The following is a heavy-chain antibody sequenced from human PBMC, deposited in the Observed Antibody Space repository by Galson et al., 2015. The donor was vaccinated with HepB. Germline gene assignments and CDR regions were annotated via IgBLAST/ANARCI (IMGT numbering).Heavy chain of an antibody. V-gene: IGHV1-18*04. CDR2: ISAYNGNT. J-gene: IGHJ4*02. Sequence: SVKVSCKASGYTFTSYGISWVRQAPGQGLEWMGWISAYNGNTNYAQKLQGRVTMTTDTSTSTAYMELRSLRSDDTAVYYCARDRGMIVVVDPLWYWGQGTLVTVSS. CDR1: GYTFTSYG. D-gene: IGHD3-22*01. CDR3: ARDRGMIVVVDPLWY.